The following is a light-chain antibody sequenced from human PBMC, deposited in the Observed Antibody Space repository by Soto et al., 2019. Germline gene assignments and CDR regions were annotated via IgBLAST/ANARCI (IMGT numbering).Light chain of an antibody. CDR3: NSYTTVRTYV. J-gene: IGLJ1*01. V-gene: IGLV2-14*01. CDR2: EVS. CDR1: SSDVGGYNY. Sequence: QSALTQPASVSGSPGQSITISCTGTSSDVGGYNYVSWYQQHPGKAPKLMIYEVSNRPSGVSHRFSGSKSGNTASLTSSGLQAEDEADYYSNSYTTVRTYVFGPRKKVAVL.